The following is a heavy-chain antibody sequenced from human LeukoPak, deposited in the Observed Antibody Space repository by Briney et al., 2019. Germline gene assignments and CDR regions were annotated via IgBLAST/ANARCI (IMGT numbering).Heavy chain of an antibody. CDR3: ARGRELLRYAFDI. CDR2: INPNSGGS. CDR1: GYTFTGYY. D-gene: IGHD3-10*01. J-gene: IGHJ3*02. Sequence: ASVKVSCKASGYTFTGYYMYWVRQAPGQGLEWMGWINPNSGGSKYVQTFQGRVTMTRDTSISTAYMDLSRLRSDDTAVYYCARGRELLRYAFDIWGQGTMVIVSS. V-gene: IGHV1-2*02.